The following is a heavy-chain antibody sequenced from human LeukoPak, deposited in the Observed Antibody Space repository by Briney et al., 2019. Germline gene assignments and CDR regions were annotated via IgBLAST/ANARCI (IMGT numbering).Heavy chain of an antibody. CDR3: ARIVAGGAFDF. D-gene: IGHD1-26*01. J-gene: IGHJ3*01. CDR2: ISGSGVNT. Sequence: GGSLRLSCGASGFPFSNYAMTWVRQAPGKGLEWVSGISGSGVNTYYADSVKGRFTISRDNSKNTLYLQMNSLRAEDTAVYYCARIVAGGAFDFWGQGTMVTVSS. V-gene: IGHV3-23*01. CDR1: GFPFSNYA.